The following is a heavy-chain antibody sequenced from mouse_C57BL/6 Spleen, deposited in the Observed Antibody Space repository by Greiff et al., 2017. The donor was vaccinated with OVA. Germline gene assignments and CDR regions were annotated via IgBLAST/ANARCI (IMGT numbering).Heavy chain of an antibody. V-gene: IGHV1-54*01. J-gene: IGHJ4*01. CDR1: GYAFTNYL. Sequence: QVQLQQSGAELVRPGTSVKVSCKASGYAFTNYLIEWVKQRPGQGLEWIGVINPGSGGTNYNEKFKGKATLTADNSSSTAYMQLSSLTSEDSAVYFCARRGRNYYAMDYWGQGTSVTVSS. CDR3: ARRGRNYYAMDY. CDR2: INPGSGGT.